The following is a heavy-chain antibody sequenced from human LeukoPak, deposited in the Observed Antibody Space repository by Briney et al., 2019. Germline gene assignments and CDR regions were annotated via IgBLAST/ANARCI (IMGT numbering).Heavy chain of an antibody. J-gene: IGHJ1*01. CDR1: GYTLTELS. V-gene: IGHV1-24*01. CDR3: ARDSSEFRSLIFH. CDR2: FDPEDGET. D-gene: IGHD3-9*01. Sequence: ASVKVSCKVSGYTLTELSMHWVRQAPGKGLEWMGGFDPEDGETIYAQKSQGRVTITADESTSTAYMELSSLRSEDTAVYYCARDSSEFRSLIFHWGQGTLVAVSS.